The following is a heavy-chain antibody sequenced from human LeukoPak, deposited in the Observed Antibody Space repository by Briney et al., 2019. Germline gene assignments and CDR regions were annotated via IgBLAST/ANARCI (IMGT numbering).Heavy chain of an antibody. D-gene: IGHD3-10*01. CDR1: GFAFGSEA. CDR2: ISPGGGTI. CDR3: ARLWGDVTIFDY. V-gene: IGHV3-48*04. J-gene: IGHJ4*02. Sequence: PGGSLRLSCAVSGFAFGSEAMSWVRQSPARGLEWVASISPGGGTIYYADSVKGRFTISRDNAKNSVYLQTNSLRVEDTALYYCARLWGDVTIFDYWGQGTLVTVSS.